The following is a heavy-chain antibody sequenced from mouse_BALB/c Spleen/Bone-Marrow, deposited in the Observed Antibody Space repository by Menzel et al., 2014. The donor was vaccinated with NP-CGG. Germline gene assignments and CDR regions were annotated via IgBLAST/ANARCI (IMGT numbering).Heavy chain of an antibody. CDR3: ARSGNYYGSSWFAY. CDR2: INPSSGYT. V-gene: IGHV1-4*01. D-gene: IGHD1-1*01. CDR1: GYTFTNYT. J-gene: IGHJ3*01. Sequence: QVQLKESGAELARPGASVKMSCKASGYTFTNYTMHWVKQRPGQGLEWIGYINPSSGYTNYNQKFKDKATLTADKSSSTAYMQLSSLTSEDSAVYYCARSGNYYGSSWFAYWGQRTLVTVSA.